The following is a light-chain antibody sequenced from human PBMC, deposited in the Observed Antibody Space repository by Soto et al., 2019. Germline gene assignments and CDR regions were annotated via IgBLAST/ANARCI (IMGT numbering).Light chain of an antibody. V-gene: IGKV4-1*01. CDR2: WAS. J-gene: IGKJ1*01. CDR1: QSVFYSSNNKNY. CDR3: QQYYSTPRT. Sequence: DIVMTQSPDSLTVSLGERTTINCKSSQSVFYSSNNKNYIAWYQQKPGQPPNLLIYWASTRESGVPDRFSGSGSGTDFTLTISSLQAEDGAVYYCQQYYSTPRTFGQGTKVESK.